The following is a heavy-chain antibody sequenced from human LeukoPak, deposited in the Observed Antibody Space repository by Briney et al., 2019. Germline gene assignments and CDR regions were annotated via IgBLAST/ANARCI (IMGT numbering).Heavy chain of an antibody. CDR3: ARPRIGRSMTTNRFDP. V-gene: IGHV1-69*05. J-gene: IGHJ5*02. CDR1: GGTFSSYA. Sequence: ASVKVSCKASGGTFSSYAISWVRQAPGQGLEWMGGIIPIFGTANYAQKFQGRVTITTDESTSTAYMELSSLRSEDTAVYYCARPRIGRSMTTNRFDPWGQGTLVTVSS. CDR2: IIPIFGTA. D-gene: IGHD4-11*01.